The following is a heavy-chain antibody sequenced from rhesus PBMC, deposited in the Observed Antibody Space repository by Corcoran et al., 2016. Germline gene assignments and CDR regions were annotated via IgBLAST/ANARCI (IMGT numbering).Heavy chain of an antibody. Sequence: QVQLQESGPGLVKPSETLSLTCAVSGGSFSSYWWSWIRQPPGKGLEWIGENNGNSGSTNYNPSLKSRVTISKDASKNHFSLKLSSVTAADTAVYYCARPLWTGAFLFGYWGQGVLVTVSS. D-gene: IGHD3-3*01. V-gene: IGHV4-80*01. J-gene: IGHJ4*01. CDR1: GGSFSSYW. CDR3: ARPLWTGAFLFGY. CDR2: NNGNSGST.